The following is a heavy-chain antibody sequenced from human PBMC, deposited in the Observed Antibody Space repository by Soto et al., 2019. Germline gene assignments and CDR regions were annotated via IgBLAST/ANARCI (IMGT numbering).Heavy chain of an antibody. V-gene: IGHV4-31*03. J-gene: IGHJ5*02. D-gene: IGHD2-8*01. CDR3: AKDLGSEWFHYNWFDP. CDR1: GGCISIWVYF. Sequence: HSETPSLTSTVSGGCISIWVYFWSWIRKPPGKGLEWIGNIFYSGTTYYSPSLKSRVTISVDTSKNQFSLKLSSVTAADTALYYCAKDLGSEWFHYNWFDPWGQGTLVTVSS. CDR2: IFYSGTT.